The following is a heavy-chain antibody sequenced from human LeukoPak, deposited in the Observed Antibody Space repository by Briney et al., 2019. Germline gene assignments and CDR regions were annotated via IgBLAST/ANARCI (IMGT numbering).Heavy chain of an antibody. D-gene: IGHD2-8*01. V-gene: IGHV3-23*01. CDR1: GFTFSTYA. CDR2: ITDGGGNT. CDR3: ARAGHCTNGICYTADFDY. J-gene: IGHJ4*02. Sequence: GGSLRLSCTASGFTFSTYAMSWVRQAPSKGLEWVAAITDGGGNTYYAAPVKGRFTISRDNSKNTLYLQMNSLRAEDTAAYYCARAGHCTNGICYTADFDYWGQGTLVTVSS.